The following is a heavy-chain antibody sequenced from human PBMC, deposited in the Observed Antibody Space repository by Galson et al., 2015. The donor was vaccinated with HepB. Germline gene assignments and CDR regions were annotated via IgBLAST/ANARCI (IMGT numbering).Heavy chain of an antibody. CDR1: GFTFSSYS. CDR2: IKQDGSEK. CDR3: ARWRIAVADYFDY. V-gene: IGHV3-7*01. J-gene: IGHJ4*02. D-gene: IGHD6-19*01. Sequence: SLRLSCAASGFTFSSYSMNWVRQAPGKGLEWVANIKQDGSEKYYVDSVKGRFTISRDNAKNSLYLQMNSLRAEDTAVYYCARWRIAVADYFDYWGQGTLVTVSS.